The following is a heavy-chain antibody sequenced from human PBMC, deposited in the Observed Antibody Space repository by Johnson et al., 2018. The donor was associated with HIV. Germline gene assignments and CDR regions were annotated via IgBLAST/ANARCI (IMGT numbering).Heavy chain of an antibody. CDR3: ARQLGSDAFDI. CDR1: GFIFSGYW. Sequence: VQLVESGGGLVQPGGSLRLSCAASGFIFSGYWMNWVRQAPGKGLEWVAGIKYDGSGKFCVDSVKGRFTISRDNAKDSLFLQMNSLRAEDTAVYYCARQLGSDAFDIWGQGTMVTVSS. CDR2: IKYDGSGK. D-gene: IGHD7-27*01. J-gene: IGHJ3*02. V-gene: IGHV3-7*01.